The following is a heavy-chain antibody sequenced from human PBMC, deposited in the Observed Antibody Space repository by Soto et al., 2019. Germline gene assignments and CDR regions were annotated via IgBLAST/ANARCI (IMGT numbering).Heavy chain of an antibody. D-gene: IGHD4-17*01. CDR3: ARTNFMTTVGGADY. V-gene: IGHV4-30-4*01. CDR1: GGSISSGDYY. J-gene: IGHJ4*02. CDR2: IFYSGST. Sequence: QVQLQESGPGLVKPSQTLSLTCTVSGGSISSGDYYWSWIRQPPGKGLEWIGYIFYSGSTYYNPSLKSRVTISVDTSKNQFPLKLSSVTAADTAVYYCARTNFMTTVGGADYWGQGTLVTVSS.